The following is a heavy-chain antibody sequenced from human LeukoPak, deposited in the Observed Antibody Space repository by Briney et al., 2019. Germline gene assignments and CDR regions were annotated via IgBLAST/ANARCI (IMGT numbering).Heavy chain of an antibody. J-gene: IGHJ5*02. D-gene: IGHD6-13*01. CDR1: GFTLSSYW. CDR2: INSDGSTT. Sequence: GGSLRLSCAASGFTLSSYWMHWVRQAPGKGLVWVSRINSDGSTTNYADSVKGRFTISRDNAKNTLYLQMDSLRAEDTAVYYCARGPGYSSSWYGTDLWGQGALVTVSS. CDR3: ARGPGYSSSWYGTDL. V-gene: IGHV3-74*01.